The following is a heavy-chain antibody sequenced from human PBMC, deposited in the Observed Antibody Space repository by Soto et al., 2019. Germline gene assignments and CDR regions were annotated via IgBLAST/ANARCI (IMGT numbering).Heavy chain of an antibody. J-gene: IGHJ6*03. Sequence: ASVKVSCKASGYTFTSYDINWVRQATGQGLEWMGWMNPNSGNTGYAQKFQGRVTMTRNTSISTAYMELSSLRSEDTAVYYCARGGYSYGSYYYYYYYMDVWGKGTTVTVSS. V-gene: IGHV1-8*01. D-gene: IGHD5-18*01. CDR2: MNPNSGNT. CDR1: GYTFTSYD. CDR3: ARGGYSYGSYYYYYYYMDV.